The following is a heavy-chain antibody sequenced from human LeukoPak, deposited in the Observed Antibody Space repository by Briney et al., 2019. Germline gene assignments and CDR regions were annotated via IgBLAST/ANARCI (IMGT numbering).Heavy chain of an antibody. V-gene: IGHV5-51*01. D-gene: IGHD5-18*01. Sequence: GESLKISRNGSGYSFTSFWIGLVRQMPGKGLEWMGIIYPGYSDTRYSPSFQGQVTISADKSISTAYLQWSSLKASDTAMYYCARYRNTAMVKYYFDYWGQGTLVTVSS. CDR1: GYSFTSFW. CDR3: ARYRNTAMVKYYFDY. CDR2: IYPGYSDT. J-gene: IGHJ4*02.